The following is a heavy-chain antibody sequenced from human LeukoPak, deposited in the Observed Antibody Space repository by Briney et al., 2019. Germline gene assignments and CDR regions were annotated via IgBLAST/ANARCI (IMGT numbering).Heavy chain of an antibody. D-gene: IGHD3-10*02. V-gene: IGHV3-48*01. CDR3: ARDYVFAFDY. CDR1: GFSFSTYS. J-gene: IGHJ4*02. Sequence: GGSLRLSCAASGFSFSTYSMNWVRQAPGKGLEWISYISHSGGAERYTDSVKGRFTISRDNAKNALYLQMNGLRAEDTAVYFCARDYVFAFDYWSQGTRVTVSS. CDR2: ISHSGGAE.